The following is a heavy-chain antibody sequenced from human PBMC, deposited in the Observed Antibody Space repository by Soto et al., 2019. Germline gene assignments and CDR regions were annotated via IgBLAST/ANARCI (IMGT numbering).Heavy chain of an antibody. J-gene: IGHJ4*02. CDR3: ARGVVTIFGVVINIDY. V-gene: IGHV1-3*01. CDR2: INAGNGNT. D-gene: IGHD3-3*01. CDR1: GYPFTTYA. Sequence: ASVKVSCKASGYPFTTYAMHWVRQAPGQRLEWMGWINAGNGNTKYSQKFQGRVTITRDTSASTAYMELSGLRSEDTAVYYCARGVVTIFGVVINIDYWGQGTLVTVSS.